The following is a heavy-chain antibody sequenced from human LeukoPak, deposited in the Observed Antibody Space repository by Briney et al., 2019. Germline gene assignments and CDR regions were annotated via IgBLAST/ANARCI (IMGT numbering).Heavy chain of an antibody. J-gene: IGHJ4*02. CDR2: INHSGST. CDR1: GFTFSSYS. D-gene: IGHD2-2*01. Sequence: GSLRLSCAASGFTFSSYSMNWVRQAPGKGLEWVGEINHSGSTNYNPSLKSRVTISVDTSKNQFSLKLSSVTAADTAVYYCASLLPFDYWGQGTLVTVSS. CDR3: ASLLPFDY. V-gene: IGHV4-34*01.